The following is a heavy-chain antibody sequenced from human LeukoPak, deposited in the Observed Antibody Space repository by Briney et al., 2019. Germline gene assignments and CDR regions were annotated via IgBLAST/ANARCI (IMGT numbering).Heavy chain of an antibody. V-gene: IGHV3-30*02. J-gene: IGHJ4*02. CDR1: GFTFSSYG. CDR2: IRYDGSNK. Sequence: PGGSLRLSCAASGFTFSSYGMHWVRQAPGKGLEWVAFIRYDGSNKYYAGSVKGRFTISRDNSKNTLYLQMNSLRAEDTAVYYCAKDSGYWGQGTLVTVSS. CDR3: AKDSGY. D-gene: IGHD3-10*01.